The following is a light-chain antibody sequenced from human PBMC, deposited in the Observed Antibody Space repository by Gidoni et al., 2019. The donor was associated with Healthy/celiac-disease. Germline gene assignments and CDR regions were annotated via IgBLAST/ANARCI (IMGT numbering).Light chain of an antibody. CDR2: DAS. Sequence: DIVLTQSPATLSLSPGERAALSCRASQSVSSYLAWYQQKPGQAPRLLIYDASNRATGIPARFSGSGSGTDFTLTISSLEPEDVAVYYCQQRSNWPLMYTFXXXTKLEIK. CDR3: QQRSNWPLMYT. J-gene: IGKJ2*01. V-gene: IGKV3-11*01. CDR1: QSVSSY.